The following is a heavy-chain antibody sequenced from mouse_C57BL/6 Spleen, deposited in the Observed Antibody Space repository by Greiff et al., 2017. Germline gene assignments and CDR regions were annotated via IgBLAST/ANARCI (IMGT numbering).Heavy chain of an antibody. D-gene: IGHD1-1*01. V-gene: IGHV1-55*01. J-gene: IGHJ4*01. CDR1: GYTFTSYW. CDR3: ARSRSNYFGAMDY. CDR2: IYPGSGST. Sequence: QVQLQQPGAELVKPGASVKMSCKASGYTFTSYWITWVKQRPGQGLEWIGDIYPGSGSTNYNEKFKSKATLTVDTSSSTAYMQLSSLTSEDTAVYYCARSRSNYFGAMDYWGQGTSVTVSS.